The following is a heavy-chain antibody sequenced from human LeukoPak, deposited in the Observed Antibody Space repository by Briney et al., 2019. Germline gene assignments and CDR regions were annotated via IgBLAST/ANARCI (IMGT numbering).Heavy chain of an antibody. D-gene: IGHD6-19*01. Sequence: PGGSLILSCAASGFTFSSYSMNWVRQAPGKGLEWVSGISGTGGSTYYADSVKGRFTISRDNSKNTLYLQMNSLRAEDTAVYYCAKESSDSYTFDYWGQGTLVTVSS. CDR2: ISGTGGST. CDR1: GFTFSSYS. V-gene: IGHV3-23*01. CDR3: AKESSDSYTFDY. J-gene: IGHJ4*02.